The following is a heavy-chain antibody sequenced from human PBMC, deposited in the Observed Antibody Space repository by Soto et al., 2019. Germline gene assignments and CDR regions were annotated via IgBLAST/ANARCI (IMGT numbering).Heavy chain of an antibody. V-gene: IGHV3-23*01. J-gene: IGHJ5*02. CDR2: ISGSGGRT. CDR1: GFTFSSYT. CDR3: AKNGSP. Sequence: EVQLLESGGGLVQPGGSLRLSCAASGFTFSSYTMNWVRQAPGKGLEWVSTISGSGGRTYYADSVKGRFTISRDDSKNTLYLQMNSLRVDDTAVYYCAKNGSPWGQGTLVTVSS. D-gene: IGHD2-2*03.